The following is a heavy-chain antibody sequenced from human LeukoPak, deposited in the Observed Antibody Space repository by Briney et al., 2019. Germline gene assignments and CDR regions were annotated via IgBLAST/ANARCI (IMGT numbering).Heavy chain of an antibody. CDR3: AKPNYYDSSGYPSRDY. V-gene: IGHV3-23*01. CDR2: ISGSGGST. CDR1: GFTFSSYA. Sequence: GGSLRLSCAASGFTFSSYAMSWDRQAPGKGLEWVSAISGSGGSTYYADSVKGRFTISRDNSKNTLYLQMNSLRAEDTAVYYCAKPNYYDSSGYPSRDYWGQGTLVTVSS. J-gene: IGHJ4*02. D-gene: IGHD3-22*01.